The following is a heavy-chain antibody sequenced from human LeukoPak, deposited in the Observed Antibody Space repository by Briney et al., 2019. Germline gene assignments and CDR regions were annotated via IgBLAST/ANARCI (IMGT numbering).Heavy chain of an antibody. V-gene: IGHV3-23*01. CDR2: ISDSDGNT. CDR1: GFTFSSYA. D-gene: IGHD3-22*01. CDR3: AKGDSYDMRPSTYFDY. J-gene: IGHJ4*02. Sequence: PGGSLRLSCAASGFTFSSYAMSWVRQAPGKGLEWVSAISDSDGNTYYADSVKGRFTISRDNSKNTLYLQMNSLRAEDTAVYYCAKGDSYDMRPSTYFDYWGQGTLVTVSS.